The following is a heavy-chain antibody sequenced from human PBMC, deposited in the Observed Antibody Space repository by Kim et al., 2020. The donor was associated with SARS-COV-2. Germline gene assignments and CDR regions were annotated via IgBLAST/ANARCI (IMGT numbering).Heavy chain of an antibody. V-gene: IGHV3-23*03. CDR3: AKGIKKVDY. CDR1: GFTFSSYA. Sequence: GGSLRLSCAASGFTFSSYAMSWVRQAPGKGLEWVSVIYSGGSSTYYADSVKGRFTISRDNSKNTLYLQMNSLRAEDTAVYYCAKGIKKVDYWGQGTLVTVSS. CDR2: IYSGGSST. D-gene: IGHD3-16*01. J-gene: IGHJ4*02.